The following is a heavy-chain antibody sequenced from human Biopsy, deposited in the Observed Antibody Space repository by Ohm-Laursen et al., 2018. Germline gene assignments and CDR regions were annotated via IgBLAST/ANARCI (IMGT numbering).Heavy chain of an antibody. CDR1: GFTLSSYA. D-gene: IGHD1-26*01. J-gene: IGHJ6*02. CDR3: ARDPIVGSKADGMDV. Sequence: SLRLSCAAPGFTLSSYALNWVRQAPGKGLEWVSSISAGSNYIYYTDSVKGRFTISRDNSKNTVYLQMNSLRVEDTAVYYCARDPIVGSKADGMDVWGQGTTVTVSS. V-gene: IGHV3-21*01. CDR2: ISAGSNYI.